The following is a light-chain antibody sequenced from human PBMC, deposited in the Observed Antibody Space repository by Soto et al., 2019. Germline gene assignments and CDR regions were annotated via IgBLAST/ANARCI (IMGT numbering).Light chain of an antibody. CDR1: SSDVGSYNR. CDR2: EVS. Sequence: QSALTQPPSVSGSPGQSVTISCTGTSSDVGSYNRVSWYQQPPGTAPTLMIYEVSNRPSGVPDRFSGSQSGNTASLTISGLQDEDEADYYCSSYTSSSTHVVFGGGTKVTVL. J-gene: IGLJ2*01. CDR3: SSYTSSSTHVV. V-gene: IGLV2-18*02.